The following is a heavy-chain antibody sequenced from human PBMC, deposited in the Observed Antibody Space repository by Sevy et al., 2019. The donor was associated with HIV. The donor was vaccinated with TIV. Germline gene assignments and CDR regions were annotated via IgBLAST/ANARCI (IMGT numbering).Heavy chain of an antibody. J-gene: IGHJ5*02. Sequence: ASVKVSCKASGYTFTGYHLHWMRQAPGLGLEWVGWMNPLIGLTQYDEKFQGRVNMTRDTATSTAYMELTRLTSDDTAVYYCARTAVAGNYNWFDPWGQGTLVTVSS. CDR2: MNPLIGLT. CDR3: ARTAVAGNYNWFDP. V-gene: IGHV1-2*02. CDR1: GYTFTGYH. D-gene: IGHD6-19*01.